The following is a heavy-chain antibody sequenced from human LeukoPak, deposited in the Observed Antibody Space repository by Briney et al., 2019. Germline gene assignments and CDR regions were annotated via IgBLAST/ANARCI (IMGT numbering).Heavy chain of an antibody. CDR2: NNPNSGGT. J-gene: IGHJ3*02. CDR3: ARDLPTIPKLLWFGEARDDAFDI. Sequence: ASVKVSCKASGYTFTGYYMYWVRQAPGQGLEWMGWNNPNSGGTNYAQKFQGRVTMTRDTSISTAYMELSRLRSDDTAVYYCARDLPTIPKLLWFGEARDDAFDIWGQGTMVTVSS. CDR1: GYTFTGYY. D-gene: IGHD3-10*01. V-gene: IGHV1-2*02.